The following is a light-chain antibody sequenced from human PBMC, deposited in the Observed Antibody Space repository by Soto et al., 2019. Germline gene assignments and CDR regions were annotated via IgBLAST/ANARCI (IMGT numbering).Light chain of an antibody. Sequence: EIVLTQSPGILSLSPGERATLSCRASQSVSSSYLAWYQHNPGQAPRLLIYGASSRATGIPDRFSGSGSGTDFTLTISRLEPEDFAVYYCQQYGSSPPWTFGQWTKVEIK. CDR3: QQYGSSPPWT. V-gene: IGKV3-20*01. CDR1: QSVSSSY. J-gene: IGKJ1*01. CDR2: GAS.